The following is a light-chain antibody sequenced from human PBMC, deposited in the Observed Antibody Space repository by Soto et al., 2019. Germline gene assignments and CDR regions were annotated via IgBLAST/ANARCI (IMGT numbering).Light chain of an antibody. J-gene: IGLJ1*01. Sequence: QSVLTQPPCASGSPGQSVTISCTGTKNDIGVYDFVSWYQHHPGKAPRLIMYEVVQRPSGVPDRFSGSKSGNTASLTVSGLQAADEADYFCKSYAGSNTYVFGSGTKVTVL. CDR1: KNDIGVYDF. CDR3: KSYAGSNTYV. V-gene: IGLV2-8*01. CDR2: EVV.